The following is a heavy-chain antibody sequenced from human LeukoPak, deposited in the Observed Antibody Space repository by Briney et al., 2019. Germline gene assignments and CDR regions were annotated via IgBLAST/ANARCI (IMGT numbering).Heavy chain of an antibody. J-gene: IGHJ4*02. CDR1: GFTFSGHS. CDR3: ARDRGHYFDY. Sequence: QPGGSLRLSCAASGFTFSGHSINWVRQAPGKGLEWVSYISTSSSTIYYADSVKGRFTISRDNAKNSLYLQMNSLRDEDTAVYYCARDRGHYFDYWGQGTLVTVSS. V-gene: IGHV3-48*02. D-gene: IGHD2-15*01. CDR2: ISTSSSTI.